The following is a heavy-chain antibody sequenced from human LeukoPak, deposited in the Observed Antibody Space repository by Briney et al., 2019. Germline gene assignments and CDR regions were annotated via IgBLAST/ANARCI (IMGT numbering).Heavy chain of an antibody. CDR3: ARGATVTTDWYFDL. V-gene: IGHV3-21*01. CDR1: GFSFSIFS. J-gene: IGHJ2*01. D-gene: IGHD4-17*01. Sequence: GGSLRLSCAASGFSFSIFSMNWVRQAPGKGLEWLSSISSSGDYIYYADSLKGRFTISRDNAKNSLYLQMSSLRAEDTSVYYCARGATVTTDWYFDLWGRGTLVSVSS. CDR2: ISSSGDYI.